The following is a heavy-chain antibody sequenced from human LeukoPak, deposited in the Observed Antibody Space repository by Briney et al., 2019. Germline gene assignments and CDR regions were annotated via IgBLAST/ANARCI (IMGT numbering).Heavy chain of an antibody. CDR1: GYIFTTYW. D-gene: IGHD3-22*01. CDR3: ARLGGMIGPNWFDP. J-gene: IGHJ5*02. V-gene: IGHV5-51*01. CDR2: IYPGDSDT. Sequence: PGESLKICCTGSGYIFTTYWIGWVRQMPGKGLEWMGIIYPGDSDTRYSPSFQGQVTISADKSISTAYLQWSSLKASDTAMYYCARLGGMIGPNWFDPWGQGTLVTVSS.